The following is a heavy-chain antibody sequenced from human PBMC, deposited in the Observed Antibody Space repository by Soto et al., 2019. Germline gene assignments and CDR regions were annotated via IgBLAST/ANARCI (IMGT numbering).Heavy chain of an antibody. Sequence: EVQLVESGGGLVKPGRSLRLSCTASGFTFGDYAMSWFRQAPGKGLEWVGFIRSKAYGGTTEYAASVKGRFTISRDDSTSSASQQMNSMKTDDTAVYYCTRDDSYYYGMDVWGQGTTVTVSS. CDR1: GFTFGDYA. CDR2: IRSKAYGGTT. CDR3: TRDDSYYYGMDV. J-gene: IGHJ6*02. V-gene: IGHV3-49*05.